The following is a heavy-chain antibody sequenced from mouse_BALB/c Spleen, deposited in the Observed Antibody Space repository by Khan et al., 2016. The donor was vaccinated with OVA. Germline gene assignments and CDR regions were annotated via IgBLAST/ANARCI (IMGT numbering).Heavy chain of an antibody. CDR3: TRDGNYMAY. CDR2: IYFSGSI. D-gene: IGHD2-1*01. Sequence: EVQLQESGPDLVKPSQSLSLTCTVTGYSFTSGYAWHWIRQFPGNKLEWMAYIYFSGSINYTPSLKSRISVTRDTSTNTFFLQLNSVTSEDTATYYSTRDGNYMAYWGQGTSVTVSA. V-gene: IGHV3-1*02. CDR1: GYSFTSGYA. J-gene: IGHJ4*01.